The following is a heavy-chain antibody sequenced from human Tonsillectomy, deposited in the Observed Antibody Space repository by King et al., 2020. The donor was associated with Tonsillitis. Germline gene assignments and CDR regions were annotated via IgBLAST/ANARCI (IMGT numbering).Heavy chain of an antibody. J-gene: IGHJ4*02. CDR1: GGSISSRYY. CDR3: ARLGAAGLDNFDY. CDR2: IYSSGST. D-gene: IGHD6-13*01. V-gene: IGHV4-39*07. Sequence: QLQESGPGLVKPSETLSLTCTVSGGSISSRYYWGWIRQPPGKGLEWIGNIYSSGSTYYNPSLKSRVTISVDTSKNQFSLKLNSVTAADTAVYYGARLGAAGLDNFDYWGQGTLVTVSS.